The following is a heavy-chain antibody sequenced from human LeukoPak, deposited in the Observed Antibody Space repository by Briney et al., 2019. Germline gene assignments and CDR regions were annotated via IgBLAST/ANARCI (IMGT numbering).Heavy chain of an antibody. Sequence: GESLTLSCALSRLTLSSFATHWVRHAAGKVQEWVAVICYNRPKRYYTDYAKECFTIATDTTKTTLYLPINSLSAEETAVNYCAREVRSYRGQIDYWGQGPVAPVSS. CDR3: AREVRSYRGQIDY. CDR2: ICYNRPKR. J-gene: IGHJ4*02. V-gene: IGHV3-33*01. D-gene: IGHD3-16*02. CDR1: RLTLSSFA.